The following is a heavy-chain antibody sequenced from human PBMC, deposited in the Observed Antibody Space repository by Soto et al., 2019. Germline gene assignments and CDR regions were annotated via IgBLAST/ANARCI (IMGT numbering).Heavy chain of an antibody. CDR2: ISGSGSYT. J-gene: IGHJ3*02. CDR1: GFAFSDYY. V-gene: IGHV3-11*06. Sequence: QVQLLESGGGLVKPGGSQRLSRVTFGFAFSDYYMGWFRKAPGKGLELVSYISGSGSYTLYADSVKGRVTVSRDNANNSLSLLMSSLRGEYTAIYYCVRDSRPDYGARKEFGAFVIWGSGTVVTVSS. D-gene: IGHD2-21*01. CDR3: VRDSRPDYGARKEFGAFVI.